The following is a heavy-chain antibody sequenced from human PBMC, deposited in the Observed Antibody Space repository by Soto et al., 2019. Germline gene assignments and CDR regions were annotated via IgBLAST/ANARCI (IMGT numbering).Heavy chain of an antibody. V-gene: IGHV1-46*01. Sequence: ASVKVSCKASGYTFTSYYMHWVRQAPGQGLEWMGIINPSGGSTSYAQKFQGRVTMTRDTSTSTVYMELSSLRSEDTAVYYCARVICSGGSCYPYYFDYWGQGTLVNVSS. CDR2: INPSGGST. CDR1: GYTFTSYY. CDR3: ARVICSGGSCYPYYFDY. J-gene: IGHJ4*02. D-gene: IGHD2-15*01.